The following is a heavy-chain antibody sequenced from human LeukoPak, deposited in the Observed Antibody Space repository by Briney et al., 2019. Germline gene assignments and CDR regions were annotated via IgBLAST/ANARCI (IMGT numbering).Heavy chain of an antibody. J-gene: IGHJ4*02. V-gene: IGHV6-1*01. CDR3: ARSSSYCGGDCFAFDY. Sequence: SQTLSLTCAISGDSVSSNSAAWNWLRQSPSRGLEWLGRTYYRSKWYNDYAVSVKSRITINPDTSKNQFSLQLNSVTPEDTAVYYCARSSSYCGGDCFAFDYWGQGTLVTVSS. D-gene: IGHD2-21*01. CDR2: TYYRSKWYN. CDR1: GDSVSSNSAA.